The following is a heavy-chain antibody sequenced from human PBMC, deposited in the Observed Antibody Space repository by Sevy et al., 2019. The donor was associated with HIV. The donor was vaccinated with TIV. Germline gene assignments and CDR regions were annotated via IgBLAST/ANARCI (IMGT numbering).Heavy chain of an antibody. D-gene: IGHD6-13*01. Sequence: GGSLRLSCVVSGYSFSSYAISWVRQAPGKGLEWVSTINGRGGSTYYADSVKGRFTISRDNPKNTLFLQMINLRADDTAIYYGARPSPRIAAAASACYDNWGQGTLVTVSS. CDR1: GYSFSSYA. J-gene: IGHJ4*02. V-gene: IGHV3-23*01. CDR2: INGRGGST. CDR3: ARPSPRIAAAASACYDN.